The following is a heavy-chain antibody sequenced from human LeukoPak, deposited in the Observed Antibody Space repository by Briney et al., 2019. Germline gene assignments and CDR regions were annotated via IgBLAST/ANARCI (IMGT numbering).Heavy chain of an antibody. V-gene: IGHV3-23*01. CDR1: GFPFRSYA. J-gene: IGHJ4*01. CDR2: ICGSGGGT. D-gene: IGHD6-19*01. Sequence: GGSLRLSCVASGFPFRSYAMNWVRQAPGKGLEWVSCICGSGGGTYYADSVKGRFTISRDNSKNTLYLQMNSLRAEDTAIYYCARSYSSGSWGQGTLVTVSS. CDR3: ARSYSSGS.